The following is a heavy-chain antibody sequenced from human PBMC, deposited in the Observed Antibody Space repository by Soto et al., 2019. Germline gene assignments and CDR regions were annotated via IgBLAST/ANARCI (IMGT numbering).Heavy chain of an antibody. Sequence: GGSLRLSCAASGFTCSSYSMNWVRQAPGKGLEWVSYISSSSSTIYYADSVKGRFTISRDNAKNSLYLQMNSLRDEDTAVYYCARGPRYSSSWYIGFVARMDVWGQGTTVTVSS. CDR3: ARGPRYSSSWYIGFVARMDV. D-gene: IGHD6-13*01. CDR2: ISSSSSTI. J-gene: IGHJ6*02. V-gene: IGHV3-48*02. CDR1: GFTCSSYS.